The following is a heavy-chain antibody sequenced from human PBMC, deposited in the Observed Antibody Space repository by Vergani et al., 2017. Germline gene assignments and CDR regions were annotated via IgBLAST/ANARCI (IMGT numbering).Heavy chain of an antibody. V-gene: IGHV1-69*13. J-gene: IGHJ6*03. D-gene: IGHD2-2*02. CDR2: IIPIFGTA. CDR1: GGTFSSYA. Sequence: QVQLVQSGAEVKKPGSSVKVSCKASGGTFSSYAISWVRQAPGQGLEWMGRIIPIFGTANYAQKFQGRVTITADESTSTAYMELSSLRSEDTAVYYCARDRDCSSTSCYTSNYYYYMDVWGKGTTVTVSS. CDR3: ARDRDCSSTSCYTSNYYYYMDV.